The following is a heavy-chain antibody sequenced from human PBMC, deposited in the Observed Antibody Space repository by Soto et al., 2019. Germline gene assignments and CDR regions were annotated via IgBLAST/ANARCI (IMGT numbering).Heavy chain of an antibody. CDR3: ARNRDTTLIQVPVPAHWFDP. D-gene: IGHD5-18*01. Sequence: QVHLVQSGAEVKKPGSSVKVSCKASGGTFSSDAISWVRQAPGQGLEWMGRIIIKFSTTNYTQKFQGRVTITADTSTSTAYLELSGLTSEDTAGYYCARNRDTTLIQVPVPAHWFDPWGQGTLVTVSS. CDR1: GGTFSSDA. CDR2: IIIKFSTT. V-gene: IGHV1-69*06. J-gene: IGHJ5*02.